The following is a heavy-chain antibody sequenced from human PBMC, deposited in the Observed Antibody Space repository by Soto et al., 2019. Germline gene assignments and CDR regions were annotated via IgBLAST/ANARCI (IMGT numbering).Heavy chain of an antibody. J-gene: IGHJ4*02. CDR2: IYWDDDK. Sequence: QITLKESGPTLVKPTQTLTLTCTFSGFSLSTSGVGVGWIRQPPGKALEWLALIYWDDDKRYSPSLKSRLTITKDTPKNQVVLTMTNMDPVDTATYYCARIRSGIAAAGWGQGTLVTVSS. V-gene: IGHV2-5*02. CDR1: GFSLSTSGVG. D-gene: IGHD6-13*01. CDR3: ARIRSGIAAAG.